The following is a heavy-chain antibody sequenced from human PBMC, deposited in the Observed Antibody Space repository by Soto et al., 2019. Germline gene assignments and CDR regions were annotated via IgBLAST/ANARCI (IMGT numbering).Heavy chain of an antibody. Sequence: QVQLVQSGAEVKKPGASVKVSCKASGYTFTSYGISWVRQAPGQGLEWMGWISAYNGNTNYAQKLQGRVTMTTDTSRSTAYMELRSLRADDTAVYYCARVATYCGGDCYVFGMDVWGQGTTVTVSS. V-gene: IGHV1-18*01. CDR2: ISAYNGNT. CDR1: GYTFTSYG. D-gene: IGHD2-21*02. J-gene: IGHJ6*02. CDR3: ARVATYCGGDCYVFGMDV.